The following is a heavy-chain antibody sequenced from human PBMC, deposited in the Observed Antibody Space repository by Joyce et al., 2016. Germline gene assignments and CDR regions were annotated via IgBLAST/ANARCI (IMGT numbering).Heavy chain of an antibody. J-gene: IGHJ4*02. D-gene: IGHD6-19*01. V-gene: IGHV4-39*01. Sequence: QLQLRESGPGLVKPSETLSFTCSVSGDTISSPEYYWGWHRQPPGKGLECIGIISYTGTTYYSPSRKPRVAIAVDTSKNQFSLKLSPVTAADTAVYFCARQVGSGLYYFDYWGQGTLVAVSS. CDR3: ARQVGSGLYYFDY. CDR1: GDTISSPEYY. CDR2: ISYTGTT.